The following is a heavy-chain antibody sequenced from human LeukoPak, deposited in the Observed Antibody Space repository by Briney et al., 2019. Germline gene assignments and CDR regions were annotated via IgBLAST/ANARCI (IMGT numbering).Heavy chain of an antibody. CDR1: GYTFTSYY. D-gene: IGHD2-2*01. CDR3: ARETPDIVVVPAARLDY. CDR2: INPSGGST. Sequence: ASVKVSCXASGYTFTSYYMHWVRQAPGQGLEWMGIINPSGGSTSYAQKFQGRVTMTRDTSTSTVYMELSSLRSEDTAVYYCARETPDIVVVPAARLDYWGQGTLVTVSS. J-gene: IGHJ4*02. V-gene: IGHV1-46*03.